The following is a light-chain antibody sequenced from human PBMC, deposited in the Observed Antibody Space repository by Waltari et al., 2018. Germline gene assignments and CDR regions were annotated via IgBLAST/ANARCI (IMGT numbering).Light chain of an antibody. Sequence: QSVLTQPPSASGTPGQKVTISCNGSSSNIGSNYVYWYQQFTGTAPKLLIFKNNQLPSVAPDRFSDTKSGTSASLAINGLRSEDDADYYCAAWDDSLSVLVLGGGTKVTVL. J-gene: IGLJ3*02. CDR3: AAWDDSLSVLV. CDR1: SSNIGSNY. V-gene: IGLV1-47*01. CDR2: KNN.